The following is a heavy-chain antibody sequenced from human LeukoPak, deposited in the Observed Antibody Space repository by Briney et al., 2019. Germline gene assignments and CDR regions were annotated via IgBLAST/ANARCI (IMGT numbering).Heavy chain of an antibody. CDR1: GFTFSDYY. CDR2: ISSSGSTI. J-gene: IGHJ5*02. CDR3: ARDGDGNIGITGYGNWFDP. V-gene: IGHV3-11*01. D-gene: IGHD5-24*01. Sequence: PGGSLRLSCAASGFTFSDYYMSWIRQAPGKGLEWVSYISSSGSTIYYADSVKGRFTISRDNAKNSLYLQMNSLRAENTAVYYCARDGDGNIGITGYGNWFDPWGQGTLVTVSS.